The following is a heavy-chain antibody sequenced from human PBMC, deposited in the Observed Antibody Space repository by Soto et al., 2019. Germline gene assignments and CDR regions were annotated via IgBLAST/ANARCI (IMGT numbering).Heavy chain of an antibody. V-gene: IGHV3-11*01. Sequence: NLLESGGGLVKPGGSLRLSCEGSGFLFSHYYMSWIRQGPEKRLELVAYISSNSTAFYYADSVKGRFTVSKDDTKKSVFLQMTSVTSDDTATYYCATGDWSRTNNFDTWGQGTQVIVSA. J-gene: IGHJ5*02. CDR1: GFLFSHYY. CDR3: ATGDWSRTNNFDT. D-gene: IGHD2-2*01. CDR2: ISSNSTAF.